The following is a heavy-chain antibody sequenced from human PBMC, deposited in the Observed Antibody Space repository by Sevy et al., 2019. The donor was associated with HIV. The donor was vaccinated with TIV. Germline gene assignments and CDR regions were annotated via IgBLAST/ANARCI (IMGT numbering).Heavy chain of an antibody. Sequence: SETLSLTCTVSGGSISSSSYYWGWIRQPPGKGLEWIGSIYYSGSSYYNPSLKSRFTISVDTSKNQFALKLSAVTAADTAVYYCAGPVVDTAMANFDYWGQGTLVTVSS. CDR3: AGPVVDTAMANFDY. D-gene: IGHD5-18*01. CDR1: GGSISSSSYY. J-gene: IGHJ4*02. V-gene: IGHV4-39*01. CDR2: IYYSGSS.